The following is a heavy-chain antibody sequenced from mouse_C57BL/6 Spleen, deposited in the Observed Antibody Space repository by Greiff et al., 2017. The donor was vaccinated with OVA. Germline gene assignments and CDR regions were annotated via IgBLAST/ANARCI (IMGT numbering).Heavy chain of an antibody. Sequence: QVQLQQSGPELVKPGASVKISCKASGYAFSSSWMNWVKQRPGKGLEWIGRIYPGDGDTNYNGKFKGKATLTADKSSSTAYMQLSSLTSEDSAVYFGARWGDRSSKGGYYFDYWGQGTTLTVSS. D-gene: IGHD1-1*01. CDR2: IYPGDGDT. CDR3: ARWGDRSSKGGYYFDY. CDR1: GYAFSSSW. J-gene: IGHJ2*01. V-gene: IGHV1-82*01.